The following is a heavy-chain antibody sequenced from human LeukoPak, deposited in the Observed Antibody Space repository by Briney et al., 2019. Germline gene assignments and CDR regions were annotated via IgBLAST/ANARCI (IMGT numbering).Heavy chain of an antibody. Sequence: GASVKVSCKASGGTFSSYAISWVRQAPGQGLKWMGGIIPIFGTANYAQKFQGRVTITADESTSTAYMELSSLRSEDTAVYYCASPGLELRDYWGQGTLVTVSS. J-gene: IGHJ4*02. CDR3: ASPGLELRDY. D-gene: IGHD1-7*01. CDR1: GGTFSSYA. CDR2: IIPIFGTA. V-gene: IGHV1-69*13.